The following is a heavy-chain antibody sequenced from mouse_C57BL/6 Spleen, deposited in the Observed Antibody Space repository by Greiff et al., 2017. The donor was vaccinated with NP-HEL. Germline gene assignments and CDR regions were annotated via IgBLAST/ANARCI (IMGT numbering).Heavy chain of an antibody. CDR2: LHPSDSDT. Sequence: QVQLQQPGAELVKPGASVKVSCKASGYTFTSYWMHWVKQRPGQGLEWIGRLHPSDSDTNYNQKFKGKATLTVDKSSSTAYMQLSSLTSEDSAVYYCAIDIYYGKSFYAMDYWGQGTSVTVSS. J-gene: IGHJ4*01. D-gene: IGHD2-1*01. CDR3: AIDIYYGKSFYAMDY. V-gene: IGHV1-74*01. CDR1: GYTFTSYW.